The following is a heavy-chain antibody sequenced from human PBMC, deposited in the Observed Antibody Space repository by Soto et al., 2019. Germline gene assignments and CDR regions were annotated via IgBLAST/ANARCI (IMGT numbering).Heavy chain of an antibody. CDR1: GGSISSGDYY. D-gene: IGHD4-17*01. CDR3: ARKTIQYTDGDYVGGWFDP. CDR2: IYYSGST. Sequence: SETLSLTCTVSGGSISSGDYYWSWIRQPPGKGLEWIGYIYYSGSTYYNPSLKSRVTISVDTSKNQFSLKLSSVTAADTAVYYCARKTIQYTDGDYVGGWFDPWGQGTLVTVSS. V-gene: IGHV4-30-4*01. J-gene: IGHJ5*02.